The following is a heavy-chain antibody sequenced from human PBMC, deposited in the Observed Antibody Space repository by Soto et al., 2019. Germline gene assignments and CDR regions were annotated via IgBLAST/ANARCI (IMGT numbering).Heavy chain of an antibody. CDR3: ARGATMTHYYSYGIDA. CDR2: IIPIFGTA. Sequence: SVKVSCKASGGTFSSYAISWVRQAPGQGLEWMGGIIPIFGTANYAQKFQGRVTITADESTSTAYMELSSLRSEDTAVYYCARGATMTHYYSYGIDALAQGTTVTVSS. CDR1: GGTFSSYA. D-gene: IGHD5-12*01. V-gene: IGHV1-69*13. J-gene: IGHJ6*02.